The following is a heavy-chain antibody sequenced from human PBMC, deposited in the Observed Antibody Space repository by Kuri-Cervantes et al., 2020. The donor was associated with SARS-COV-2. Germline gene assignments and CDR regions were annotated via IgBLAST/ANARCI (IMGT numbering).Heavy chain of an antibody. CDR1: GGSFSDYY. CDR3: ARWPPGSYRPHDAFDV. J-gene: IGHJ3*01. D-gene: IGHD1-26*01. Sequence: SETLSLTCAVYGGSFSDYYWSWVRQPPGKGLEWIGHIHYRETTYYNPSLKSRATISVDTSKNQFSLKLNSVTAADTAVYSCARWPPGSYRPHDAFDVWGQGTMVTVSS. CDR2: IHYRETT. V-gene: IGHV4-34*01.